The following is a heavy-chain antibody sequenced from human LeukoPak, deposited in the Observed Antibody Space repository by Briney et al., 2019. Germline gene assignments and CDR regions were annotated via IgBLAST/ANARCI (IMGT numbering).Heavy chain of an antibody. CDR1: GGSISSYY. J-gene: IGHJ6*03. CDR3: ARTTEGGYTYGYFYYYYMDV. CDR2: IYYSGST. V-gene: IGHV4-59*01. D-gene: IGHD5-18*01. Sequence: SETLSLTCTVSGGSISSYYWSWIRQPPGKGLEWIAYIYYSGSTNYNPSLKSRVTISVDTSKNQFSLKLRSVTAADTAVYYCARTTEGGYTYGYFYYYYMDVWGKGTTATISS.